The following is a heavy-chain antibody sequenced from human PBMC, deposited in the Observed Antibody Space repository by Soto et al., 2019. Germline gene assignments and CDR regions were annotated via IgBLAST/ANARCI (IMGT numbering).Heavy chain of an antibody. CDR3: ASSCGGAYCGGDCYSCGFDP. CDR1: GYTFTSYG. V-gene: IGHV1-18*01. Sequence: QVQLVQSGAEVKKPGASVKVSCKASGYTFTSYGISWVRQAPGQGLEWMGWISAYNGNTNYAQKLQGRVTMTTDTSTCTAYMELRSLRSGVTAVYYCASSCGGAYCGGDCYSCGFDPWGQGPLVTVSS. D-gene: IGHD2-21*01. J-gene: IGHJ5*02. CDR2: ISAYNGNT.